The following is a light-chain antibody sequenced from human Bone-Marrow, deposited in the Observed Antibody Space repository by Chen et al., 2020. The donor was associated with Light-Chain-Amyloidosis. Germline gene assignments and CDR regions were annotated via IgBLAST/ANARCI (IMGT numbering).Light chain of an antibody. CDR2: DDS. Sequence: SYVLTQPSSVSVAPGQTATIACGGNNIGSTSVHWYQQTPGQAPLPVVYDDSDRPSGIPERWSGANSGNTDTLTISRVEAGDEADYYCQVWDRSSDRPVFGGGTKLTVL. CDR1: NIGSTS. CDR3: QVWDRSSDRPV. J-gene: IGLJ3*02. V-gene: IGLV3-21*02.